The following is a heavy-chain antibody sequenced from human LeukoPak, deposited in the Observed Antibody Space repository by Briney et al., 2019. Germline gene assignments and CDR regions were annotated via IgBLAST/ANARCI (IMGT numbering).Heavy chain of an antibody. CDR1: GFTFSSYA. Sequence: PGGSLRLSCAASGFTFSSYAMSWVRQAPGKGLEWVSAISGSGGSTYYADSVKGRFTISRDNSKNTLYLQMNSLRAEDTVVYYCAKPTAMTVGFDYWGQGTLVTVSS. CDR2: ISGSGGST. V-gene: IGHV3-23*01. J-gene: IGHJ4*02. D-gene: IGHD5-18*01. CDR3: AKPTAMTVGFDY.